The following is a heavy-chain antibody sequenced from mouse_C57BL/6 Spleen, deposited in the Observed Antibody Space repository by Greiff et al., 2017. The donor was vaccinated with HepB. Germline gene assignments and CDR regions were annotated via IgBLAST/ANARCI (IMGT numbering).Heavy chain of an antibody. D-gene: IGHD1-1*01. CDR2: ISDGGSYT. J-gene: IGHJ3*01. CDR3: ARDRNYYGSSYPLAY. V-gene: IGHV5-4*01. Sequence: EVQGVESGGGLVKPGGSLKLSCAASGFTFSSYAMSWVRQTPEKRLEWVATISDGGSYTYYPDNVKGRFTISRDNAKNNLYLQMSHLKSEDTAMYYCARDRNYYGSSYPLAYWGQGTLVTVSA. CDR1: GFTFSSYA.